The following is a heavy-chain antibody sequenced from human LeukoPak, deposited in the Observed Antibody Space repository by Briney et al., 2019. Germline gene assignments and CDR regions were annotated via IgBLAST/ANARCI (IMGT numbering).Heavy chain of an antibody. Sequence: ASVKVSCKASGYTFTGYYMHWVRQAPGQGLEWMGWINPNSGGTNYAQKFQGRVTMTRDTSISAAYMELSRLRSDDTAVYYCARDRKVAPIRNWFDPWGQGTLVTVSS. V-gene: IGHV1-2*02. D-gene: IGHD5-12*01. CDR2: INPNSGGT. CDR3: ARDRKVAPIRNWFDP. J-gene: IGHJ5*02. CDR1: GYTFTGYY.